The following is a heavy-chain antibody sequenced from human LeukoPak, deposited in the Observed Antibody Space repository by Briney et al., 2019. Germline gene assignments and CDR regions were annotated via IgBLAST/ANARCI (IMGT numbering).Heavy chain of an antibody. CDR1: GGSISSRNW. V-gene: IGHV4-4*02. D-gene: IGHD4-17*01. CDR2: IYHSGGT. Sequence: PSETLSLTCAVSGGSISSRNWWSWVRQPPGKGLEWIGEIYHSGGTNYNPSLMSRVTISVDKSKNQFSLMLSTVTAADTAVYYCARGGDYVFYFDFWDQGTLVTVSS. J-gene: IGHJ4*02. CDR3: ARGGDYVFYFDF.